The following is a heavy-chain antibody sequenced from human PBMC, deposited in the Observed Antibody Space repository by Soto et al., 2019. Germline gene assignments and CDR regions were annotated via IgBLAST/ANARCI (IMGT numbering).Heavy chain of an antibody. Sequence: QVQLVQSGAEVKKPGSSVKVSCKASGGTFSSYAISWVRQAPGQGLEWMGGIIPIFGTANYAQEFQGRVTITADESTSTAYMELSSLRSEDTAVYYCARRYCSGGSCYRYYYYGMDVWGQGTTVTVSS. CDR2: IIPIFGTA. J-gene: IGHJ6*02. CDR3: ARRYCSGGSCYRYYYYGMDV. V-gene: IGHV1-69*12. CDR1: GGTFSSYA. D-gene: IGHD2-15*01.